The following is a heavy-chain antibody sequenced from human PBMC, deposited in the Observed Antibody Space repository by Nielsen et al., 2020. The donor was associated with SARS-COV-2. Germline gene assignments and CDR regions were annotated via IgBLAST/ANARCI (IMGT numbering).Heavy chain of an antibody. V-gene: IGHV3-48*04. J-gene: IGHJ6*02. D-gene: IGHD3-22*01. CDR2: ISSSGFTI. CDR1: GFTFRSSN. CDR3: ARKPRIYYDTSAGGVDV. Sequence: GESLKISCEASGFTFRSSNMHWVRQAPGRGLEWLSFISSSGFTIYYADSVKGRFTISRDNAKNSLHLQMNSLRAEDTAVYYCARKPRIYYDTSAGGVDVWGQGTTVTVSS.